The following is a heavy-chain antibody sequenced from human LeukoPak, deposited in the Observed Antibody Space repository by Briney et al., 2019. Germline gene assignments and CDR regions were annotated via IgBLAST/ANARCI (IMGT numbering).Heavy chain of an antibody. CDR3: ERDAPPGYFDL. D-gene: IGHD2-15*01. CDR2: ITSDGSAT. CDR1: GFTFSSYW. J-gene: IGHJ2*01. Sequence: GGSLRLSCAVSGFTFSSYWMHWVRQGPGKGLAWVSRITSDGSATDYADSVKGRFTISRDNAKNTLYLHMDSLRAEDTAVYYCERDAPPGYFDLWAVAPWSLSPQ. V-gene: IGHV3-74*01.